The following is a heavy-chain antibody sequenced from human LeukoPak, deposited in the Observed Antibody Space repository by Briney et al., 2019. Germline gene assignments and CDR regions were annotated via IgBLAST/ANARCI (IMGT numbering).Heavy chain of an antibody. CDR1: GFIFSGSA. J-gene: IGHJ4*02. D-gene: IGHD6-19*01. CDR3: AMDSGWYYFDY. Sequence: GGSLRLSCAASGFIFSGSAIHWVRQASGKGLQWVGHIRTKTNNYATTYAASLKGRFTISRDDSKNTAYLQMDSLRAEDTAVYYCAMDSGWYYFDYWGQGTLVTVSS. CDR2: IRTKTNNYAT. V-gene: IGHV3-73*01.